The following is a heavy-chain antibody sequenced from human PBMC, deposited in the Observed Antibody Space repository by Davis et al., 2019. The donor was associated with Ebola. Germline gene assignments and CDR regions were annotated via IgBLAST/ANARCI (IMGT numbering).Heavy chain of an antibody. D-gene: IGHD3-10*01. J-gene: IGHJ4*02. Sequence: AASVKVSCKASGFTFTSSAMQWVRQARGQRLEWIGWIVVGSGNTNYAQKFQERVTITRDMSTSTAYMELRSLRSDDTAVYYCARFGWFRELYPDYWGQGTLVTVSS. V-gene: IGHV1-58*02. CDR2: IVVGSGNT. CDR3: ARFGWFRELYPDY. CDR1: GFTFTSSA.